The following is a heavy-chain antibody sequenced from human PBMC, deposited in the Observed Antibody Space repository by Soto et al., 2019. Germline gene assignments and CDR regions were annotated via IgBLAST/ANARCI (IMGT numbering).Heavy chain of an antibody. CDR2: ISGSGGST. CDR3: AKSFRSPTDNWFDP. CDR1: GFTFSSYA. Sequence: EVQLLESGGGLVQPGGSLRLSCAASGFTFSSYAMSWVRQAPGKGLEWVSAISGSGGSTYYAGSVKGRFTSSRDNSKNTLYLQMNSLRAEDTAVYYCAKSFRSPTDNWFDPWGQGTLVTVSS. V-gene: IGHV3-23*01. J-gene: IGHJ5*02.